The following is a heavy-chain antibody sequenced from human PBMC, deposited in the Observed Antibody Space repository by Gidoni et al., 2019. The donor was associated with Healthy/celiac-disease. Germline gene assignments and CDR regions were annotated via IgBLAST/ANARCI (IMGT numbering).Heavy chain of an antibody. V-gene: IGHV1-46*03. Sequence: QGQLVQSGAEVKKPGASVKGSCKASGYTFTSYYMHWVRQAPGQGLEWMGIINPRGGTTSYAQKFQGRVTMTRDTSTSTVYMELSSLRSEDTAVYYCARVGGIVGGTGDYWGQGTLVTVSS. J-gene: IGHJ4*02. D-gene: IGHD1-26*01. CDR3: ARVGGIVGGTGDY. CDR2: INPRGGTT. CDR1: GYTFTSYY.